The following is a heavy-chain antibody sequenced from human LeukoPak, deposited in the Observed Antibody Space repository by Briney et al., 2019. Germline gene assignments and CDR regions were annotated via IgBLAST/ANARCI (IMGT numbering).Heavy chain of an antibody. J-gene: IGHJ4*02. CDR1: RFTFSSYA. CDR2: ISGSDGGT. D-gene: IGHD5-24*01. V-gene: IGHV3-23*01. CDR3: AKDLFGDGYNFDY. Sequence: PGGSLRLSCAASRFTFSSYAMSWVRQAPGKGLEWVSTISGSDGGTYYADSVKGRFTISRDNSKNTLYLQMNSLRAEDTAVYYCAKDLFGDGYNFDYWGQGTLVTVSS.